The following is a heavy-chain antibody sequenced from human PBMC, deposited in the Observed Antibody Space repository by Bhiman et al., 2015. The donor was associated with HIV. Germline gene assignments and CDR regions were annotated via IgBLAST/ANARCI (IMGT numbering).Heavy chain of an antibody. CDR1: GFTFDDYA. CDR2: ISWNSGSI. J-gene: IGHJ4*02. Sequence: EVQLVESGGGLVQPGRSLRLSCAASGFTFDDYAMHWVRQAPGKGLEWVSGISWNSGSIRYADSVKGRFTISRDNAKNSLYLQMNSLRPEDTALYYCASVGSRPFAPYLDQYYFDYWGQGTLVTVSS. V-gene: IGHV3-9*01. CDR3: ASVGSRPFAPYLDQYYFDY. D-gene: IGHD3-10*01.